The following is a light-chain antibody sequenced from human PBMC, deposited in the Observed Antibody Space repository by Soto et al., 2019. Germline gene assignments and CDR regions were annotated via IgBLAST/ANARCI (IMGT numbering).Light chain of an antibody. CDR2: GAS. CDR3: QQYGSSPLT. J-gene: IGKJ4*01. CDR1: QSVSSSY. Sequence: EIVLTQSPGTLSLSPGERETLSCRASQSVSSSYLAWYQQKPGQAPRLLIYGASSRATGIPDRFSGSGSGTDFTLSISRLEPEDFAVYYCQQYGSSPLTFGGGTKV. V-gene: IGKV3-20*01.